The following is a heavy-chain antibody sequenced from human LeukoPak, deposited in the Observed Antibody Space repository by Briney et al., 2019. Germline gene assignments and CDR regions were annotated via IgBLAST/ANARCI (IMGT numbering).Heavy chain of an antibody. CDR2: ISGSGGST. CDR1: GFTFSSYA. D-gene: IGHD2-2*01. CDR3: AKVGLEGGYCSSTSCSSRQYYFDY. J-gene: IGHJ4*02. V-gene: IGHV3-23*01. Sequence: GGSLRLSCAASGFTFSSYAMSWVRQAPGKGLEWVSAISGSGGSTYYADSVKGRFTISRDNSKNTLYLQMNSLRAEDTAVYYCAKVGLEGGYCSSTSCSSRQYYFDYWGQGTLVTVSS.